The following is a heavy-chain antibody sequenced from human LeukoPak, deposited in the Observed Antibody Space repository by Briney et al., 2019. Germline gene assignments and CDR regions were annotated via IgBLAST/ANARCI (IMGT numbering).Heavy chain of an antibody. Sequence: GGSLRLSCAASGFTFSSFGMHWVRQAPGKGLEWVALIIDESRQFYTPSVKGRFTISRDNSKNTLYLEMDSLRVEDTAVYYCVRDDATDDNGFDIWGQGTMVTVSS. CDR2: IIDESRQ. CDR1: GFTFSSFG. J-gene: IGHJ3*02. CDR3: VRDDATDDNGFDI. D-gene: IGHD3-9*01. V-gene: IGHV3-30*12.